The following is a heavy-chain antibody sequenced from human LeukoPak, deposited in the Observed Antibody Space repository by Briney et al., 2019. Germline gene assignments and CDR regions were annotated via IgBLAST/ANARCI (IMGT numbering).Heavy chain of an antibody. D-gene: IGHD3-22*01. V-gene: IGHV3-21*01. CDR2: ITISSTYL. Sequence: GGSLRLSCAASGFTFSRYSMNWVRQAPGKGLEWVSSITISSTYLFYADSVKGRFTISRDNAKNSLYLQMNSLRAEDTAVYYCARGRYDSSGYNAFDIWGQGTMVTVSS. CDR1: GFTFSRYS. CDR3: ARGRYDSSGYNAFDI. J-gene: IGHJ3*02.